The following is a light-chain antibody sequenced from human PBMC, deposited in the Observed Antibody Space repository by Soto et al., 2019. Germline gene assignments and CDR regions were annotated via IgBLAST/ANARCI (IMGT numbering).Light chain of an antibody. V-gene: IGKV3-11*01. CDR3: QQRSNWPPYT. CDR2: GAS. CDR1: QIVSSN. Sequence: EIVMTQSPSNVTLSXGERATLAXXXSQIVSSNLAWYQQTPGQAPRLLIYGASTRATGIPARFSGSGSGTDFTPTISRLDPEDFAVYYCQQRSNWPPYTFGQGTKVDIK. J-gene: IGKJ2*01.